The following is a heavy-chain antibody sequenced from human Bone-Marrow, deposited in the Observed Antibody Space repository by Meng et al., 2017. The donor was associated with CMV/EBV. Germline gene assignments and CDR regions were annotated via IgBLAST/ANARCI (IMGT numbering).Heavy chain of an antibody. CDR1: GFTFSNYA. J-gene: IGHJ4*02. D-gene: IGHD2-15*01. CDR3: AKRYCSGGSCSSDY. CDR2: ISKSGGNT. Sequence: GESLKISCAASGFTFSNYAMSWVRQAPGKGLEWVAAISKSGGNTYTADSVKGRFTISRDNSKNTLYLQMSSMRAEGTAIYYCAKRYCSGGSCSSDYLGQGTLVTVSS. V-gene: IGHV3-23*01.